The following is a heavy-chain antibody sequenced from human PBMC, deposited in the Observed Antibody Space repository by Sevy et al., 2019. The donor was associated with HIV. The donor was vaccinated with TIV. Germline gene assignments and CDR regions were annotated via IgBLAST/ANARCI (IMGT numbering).Heavy chain of an antibody. D-gene: IGHD6-19*01. CDR2: ISGSGRST. J-gene: IGHJ4*02. Sequence: GGSLRLSCAASGFTFSSYAMSWVRQAPGKGLEWVSAISGSGRSTYYADSVKGRFTISRDNSKNTLYLQMNSLRAEDTAVYYCANRGWYELDYWGQGTLVTVSS. V-gene: IGHV3-23*01. CDR1: GFTFSSYA. CDR3: ANRGWYELDY.